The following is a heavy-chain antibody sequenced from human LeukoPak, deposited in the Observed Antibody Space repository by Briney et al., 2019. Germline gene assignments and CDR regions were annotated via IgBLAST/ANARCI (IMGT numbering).Heavy chain of an antibody. V-gene: IGHV3-21*01. Sequence: GGSLRLSCAASGFTFSSYSMNWVRQAPGKGLEWVSSISSRSSYIYYADSVKGRFTISRDNAKNSLYLQMNSLRAEDTAVYYCARDGHYYDSSGYLSPYNDYGMDVWGQGTTVTVSS. D-gene: IGHD3-22*01. J-gene: IGHJ6*02. CDR3: ARDGHYYDSSGYLSPYNDYGMDV. CDR2: ISSRSSYI. CDR1: GFTFSSYS.